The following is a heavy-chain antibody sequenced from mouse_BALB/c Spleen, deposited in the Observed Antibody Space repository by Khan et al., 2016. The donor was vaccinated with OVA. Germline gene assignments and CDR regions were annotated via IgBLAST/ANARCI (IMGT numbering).Heavy chain of an antibody. CDR2: TNPTNGRT. V-gene: IGHV1S81*02. Sequence: QVQLKQSGAELVKAGASVKMSCKASGYTFTSYWMHWVKQRLGQGLEWFAETNPTNGRTYYNEKFKSKATLTVDKSSSTAYMLLSGPTFEDSAVYYCARIKKIVATFFDYGGKGTTLTVCS. J-gene: IGHJ2*01. CDR1: GYTFTSYW. CDR3: ARIKKIVATFFDY. D-gene: IGHD1-1*01.